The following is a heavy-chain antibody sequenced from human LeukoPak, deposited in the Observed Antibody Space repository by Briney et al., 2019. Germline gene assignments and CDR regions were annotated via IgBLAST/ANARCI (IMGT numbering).Heavy chain of an antibody. CDR3: ARGGPLYYYYYYMDV. V-gene: IGHV1-8*01. Sequence: ASVKVSCKATGYTFTSYDSHWVRQATGKGLEWMGCMNPNSGNTGYAQKFQGRVTMTRNTSISTAYMELSSLRSEDTAVYYCARGGPLYYYYYYMDVWGKGTTVTVSS. CDR1: GYTFTSYD. CDR2: MNPNSGNT. J-gene: IGHJ6*03.